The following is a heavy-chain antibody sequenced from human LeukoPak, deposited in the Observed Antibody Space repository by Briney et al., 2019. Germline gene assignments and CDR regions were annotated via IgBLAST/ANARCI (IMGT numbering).Heavy chain of an antibody. CDR3: AREGVKYYFNWFDP. D-gene: IGHD3-16*01. V-gene: IGHV4-4*07. J-gene: IGHJ5*02. CDR1: GGSISSYY. CDR2: IYTSGST. Sequence: SETLSLTCTVSGGSISSYYWSWIRQPAGKGLEWIGRIYTSGSTNYNPSLKSRVTISVDTSKNQFSLKLSSVTAADTAVYYCAREGVKYYFNWFDPWGQGTLVTVSS.